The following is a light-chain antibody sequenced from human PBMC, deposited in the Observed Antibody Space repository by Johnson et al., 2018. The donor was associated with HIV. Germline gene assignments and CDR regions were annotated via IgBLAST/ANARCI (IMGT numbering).Light chain of an antibody. CDR3: GTWDSSLSAYV. Sequence: QSVLTQPRSVSAAPGQRVTISCSGSTSNFENYYVSWYQHLPGTAPKLLIYDNNKRPSGIPDRFSASKSGTSATLGITGLQTGDEADYYCGTWDSSLSAYVFGTGTKVTVL. V-gene: IGLV1-51*01. J-gene: IGLJ1*01. CDR2: DNN. CDR1: TSNFENYY.